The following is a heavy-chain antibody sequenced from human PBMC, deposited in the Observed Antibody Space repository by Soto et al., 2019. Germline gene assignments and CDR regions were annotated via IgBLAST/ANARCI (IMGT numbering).Heavy chain of an antibody. Sequence: GGSLRLSCAASGFTFNNYGIHWVRQAPGKGLEWVAVISNDGDDKYYADSVKGRFTISRDNSRNTLYLQMNSLRPEDTAMHYCAKEGIELWSAFDYWGQGTLVTVSS. J-gene: IGHJ4*02. CDR2: ISNDGDDK. D-gene: IGHD3-10*01. CDR1: GFTFNNYG. CDR3: AKEGIELWSAFDY. V-gene: IGHV3-30*18.